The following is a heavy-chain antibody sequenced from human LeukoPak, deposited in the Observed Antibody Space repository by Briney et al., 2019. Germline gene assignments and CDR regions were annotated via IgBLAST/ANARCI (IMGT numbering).Heavy chain of an antibody. D-gene: IGHD3-10*01. CDR2: ASGSGGST. CDR3: ARERATYYYGSGSFFDY. Sequence: PGGSLRLSCAASGFTFTSYAMSWVRQAPGKGLEWVSAASGSGGSTFYADSVKGRFTISRDNSKNTLYLQMNSLRAEDTAVYYCARERATYYYGSGSFFDYWGQGTLVTVSS. J-gene: IGHJ4*02. CDR1: GFTFTSYA. V-gene: IGHV3-23*01.